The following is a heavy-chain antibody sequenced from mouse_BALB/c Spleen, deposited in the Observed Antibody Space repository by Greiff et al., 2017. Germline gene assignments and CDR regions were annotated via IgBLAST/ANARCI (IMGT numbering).Heavy chain of an antibody. CDR1: GYTFTSYY. CDR3: TRGYYGGFDY. Sequence: VKLQESGAELVKPGASVKLSCKASGYTFTSYYMYWVKQRPGQGLEWIGEINPSNGGTNFNEKFKSKATLTVDKSSSTAYMQLSSLTSEDSAVYYCTRGYYGGFDYWGQGTTLTVSS. CDR2: INPSNGGT. V-gene: IGHV1S81*02. J-gene: IGHJ2*01. D-gene: IGHD1-1*01.